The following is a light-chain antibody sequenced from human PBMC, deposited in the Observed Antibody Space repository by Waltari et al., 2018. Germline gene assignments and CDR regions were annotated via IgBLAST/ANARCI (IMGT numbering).Light chain of an antibody. CDR2: EGI. CDR3: CSYAGNRFLV. J-gene: IGLJ2*01. CDR1: SSDFGSFTF. V-gene: IGLV2-23*01. Sequence: QSALTQPASVSGSPGQSITFSCTGSSSDFGSFTFVSWYQQHPGKAPKLIIFEGIKRPSWVSNRFSGSKSGNTASLTISGLQTEDEANCYCCSYAGNRFLVFGGGTKLTVL.